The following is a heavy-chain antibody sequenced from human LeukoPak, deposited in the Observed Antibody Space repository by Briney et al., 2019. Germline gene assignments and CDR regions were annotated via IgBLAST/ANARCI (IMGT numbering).Heavy chain of an antibody. J-gene: IGHJ5*02. D-gene: IGHD3-22*01. CDR2: IYYSGST. CDR1: GGSISSYY. V-gene: IGHV4-59*01. CDR3: ARSYYESSGYYFNWFDP. Sequence: SETLSLTCTVSGGSISSYYWSWIRQPPGKGLEWIGYIYYSGSTNYNPSLKSRVTISVDTSKNQFSLKLSSVTAADTAVYYCARSYYESSGYYFNWFDPWGQGTLVTVSS.